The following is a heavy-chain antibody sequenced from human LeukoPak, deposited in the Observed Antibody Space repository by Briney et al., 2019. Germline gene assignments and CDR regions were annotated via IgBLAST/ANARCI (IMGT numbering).Heavy chain of an antibody. Sequence: ASVKVSCKASGYTFTGYYMHWVRQAPGQGLEWMGWINPNSGGTNYAQKFQGRVNMTRNTSISTAYMELSSLRSEDTAVYYCARGPFYGSGKEDYWGQGTLVTVSS. V-gene: IGHV1-2*02. CDR3: ARGPFYGSGKEDY. D-gene: IGHD3-10*01. J-gene: IGHJ4*02. CDR1: GYTFTGYY. CDR2: INPNSGGT.